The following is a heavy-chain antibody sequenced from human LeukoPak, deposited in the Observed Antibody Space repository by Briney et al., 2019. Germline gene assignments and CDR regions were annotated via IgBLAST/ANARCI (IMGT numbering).Heavy chain of an antibody. CDR2: ITSSSSYI. CDR3: AKRDY. CDR1: GFTFSSYN. J-gene: IGHJ4*02. V-gene: IGHV3-21*04. Sequence: GGSLRLSCAASGFTFSSYNMNWVRQAPGKGLEWVSSITSSSSYIYYADSVKGRFTISRDNSKNTLYLQMNSLRVEDTAVYYCAKRDYWGQGTLVTVSS.